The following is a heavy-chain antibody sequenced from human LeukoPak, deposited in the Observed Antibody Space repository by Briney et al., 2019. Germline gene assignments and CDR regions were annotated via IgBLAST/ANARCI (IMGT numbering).Heavy chain of an antibody. D-gene: IGHD6-13*01. V-gene: IGHV3-30*02. Sequence: GGSLRLSCAASGFSFRSLGMHWVRQAPGKGLEWAAFIRYDGNVIHYADSVKGRFTISRDNSKNTLFLQMNRLRGEDTAVYYCAKGGSSSWDYFDYWGQGTLVTVSS. CDR2: IRYDGNVI. CDR1: GFSFRSLG. CDR3: AKGGSSSWDYFDY. J-gene: IGHJ4*02.